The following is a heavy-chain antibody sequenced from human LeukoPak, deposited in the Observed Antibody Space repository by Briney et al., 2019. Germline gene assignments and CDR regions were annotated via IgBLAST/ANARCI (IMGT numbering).Heavy chain of an antibody. D-gene: IGHD3-22*01. V-gene: IGHV3-48*01. CDR1: GFTFSSYN. CDR3: ARDTPTGSGYYFPSVVDY. CDR2: ISRSSDII. J-gene: IGHJ4*02. Sequence: GGSLRLSCAASGFTFSSYNMNWVRQAPGKGLEWISYISRSSDIIYYGDSVKGRFTISRDNAKNSLHLQMNSLRAEDTAVYYCARDTPTGSGYYFPSVVDYWGQGTLVTVSS.